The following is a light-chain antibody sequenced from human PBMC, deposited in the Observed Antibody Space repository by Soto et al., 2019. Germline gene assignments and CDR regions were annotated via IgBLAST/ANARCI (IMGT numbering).Light chain of an antibody. Sequence: DIQMTQSPPSVSASVGDRVTITCRASQDVGKWLAWYQQKPGKAPTLLIHGASSLQSGVPPRYSGSGYGTDFTLTISSLQPEDFAPYYCPQLNFFPIPFGQGARPEIK. CDR1: QDVGKW. J-gene: IGKJ5*01. V-gene: IGKV1-12*01. CDR3: PQLNFFPIP. CDR2: GAS.